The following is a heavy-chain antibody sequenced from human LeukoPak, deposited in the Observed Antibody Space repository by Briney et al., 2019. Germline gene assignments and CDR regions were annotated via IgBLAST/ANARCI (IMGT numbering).Heavy chain of an antibody. D-gene: IGHD2-21*02. CDR3: ASAYCGGDCYPGYYFDY. J-gene: IGHJ4*02. CDR2: ISAYNGNT. V-gene: IGHV1-18*01. Sequence: GASVKVSCKASGYTFTSYGISWVRQAPGQGLEWMGWISAYNGNTNYAQKLQGGVTMTTDTSTSTAYMELRSLRSDDTAVYYCASAYCGGDCYPGYYFDYWGQGTLVTVSS. CDR1: GYTFTSYG.